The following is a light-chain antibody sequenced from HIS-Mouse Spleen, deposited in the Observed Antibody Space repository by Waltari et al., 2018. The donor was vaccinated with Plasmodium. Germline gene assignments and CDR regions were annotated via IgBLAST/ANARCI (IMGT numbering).Light chain of an antibody. Sequence: EIVLTQSPATLSLSPGERATLSCRASQSVSSYLAWYSQKPGQAPRLLIYDASNSATGIPARFSGSGSRTDFTLTISSLEPEDFAVYYCQQRSNWPLTFGGGTKVEIK. V-gene: IGKV3-11*01. CDR2: DAS. CDR1: QSVSSY. CDR3: QQRSNWPLT. J-gene: IGKJ4*01.